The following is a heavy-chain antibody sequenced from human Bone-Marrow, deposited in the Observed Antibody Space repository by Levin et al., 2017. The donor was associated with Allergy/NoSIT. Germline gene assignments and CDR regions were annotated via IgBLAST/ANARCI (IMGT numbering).Heavy chain of an antibody. CDR2: ISYDGSNK. Sequence: GESLKISCAASGFTFSNYPMHWVRQATGKGLEWVAVISYDGSNKNYADSVKGRFTISRDKSKNTLYLQMNSLRAEDTAVYYCARDLGVLIPYDYDYGMDVWGQGTTVTVSS. J-gene: IGHJ6*02. V-gene: IGHV3-30-3*01. CDR1: GFTFSNYP. D-gene: IGHD3-22*01. CDR3: ARDLGVLIPYDYDYGMDV.